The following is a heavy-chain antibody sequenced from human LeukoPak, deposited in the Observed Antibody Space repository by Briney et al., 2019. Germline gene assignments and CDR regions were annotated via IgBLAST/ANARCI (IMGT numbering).Heavy chain of an antibody. Sequence: QRGGSLLLSCSASGFTFSSFAMFWVRQAPGKGLEYVSGISSDGGRANYADSVKARFTISRDNSKVTLYLQMTSLRPEDTAIYYCVKDPSGNYFYFDYWGQGTLVTVSS. J-gene: IGHJ4*02. V-gene: IGHV3-64D*09. CDR3: VKDPSGNYFYFDY. D-gene: IGHD1-26*01. CDR1: GFTFSSFA. CDR2: ISSDGGRA.